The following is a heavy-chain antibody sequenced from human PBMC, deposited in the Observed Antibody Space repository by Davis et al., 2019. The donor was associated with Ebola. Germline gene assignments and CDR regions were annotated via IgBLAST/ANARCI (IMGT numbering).Heavy chain of an antibody. D-gene: IGHD6-25*01. CDR3: ARLLGSAGIIWFDP. V-gene: IGHV5-51*01. CDR2: IYPGDSHT. Sequence: GESLKISCKTSGYSFTDYWLAWVRQMPGKGLEWMGIIYPGDSHTRYSPSFQGQVTISADRSINPAFFQWRSLKASDTAMYYCARLLGSAGIIWFDPWGQGTLVTVSS. J-gene: IGHJ5*02. CDR1: GYSFTDYW.